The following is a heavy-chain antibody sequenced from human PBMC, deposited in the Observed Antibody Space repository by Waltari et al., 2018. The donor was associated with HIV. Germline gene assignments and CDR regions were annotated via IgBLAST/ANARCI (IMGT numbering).Heavy chain of an antibody. CDR1: GYTFTSYD. J-gene: IGHJ4*02. D-gene: IGHD1-26*01. CDR3: ARAEEEDSGSYGPRDY. CDR2: MNPNSGNT. V-gene: IGHV1-8*01. Sequence: QVQLVQSGAEVKKPGASVKVSCKASGYTFTSYDINWVRQATGQGLEWMGWMNPNSGNTGYAQKFQGRVTMTRNTSISTAYMELSSLRSEDTAVYYCARAEEEDSGSYGPRDYWGQGTLVTVSS.